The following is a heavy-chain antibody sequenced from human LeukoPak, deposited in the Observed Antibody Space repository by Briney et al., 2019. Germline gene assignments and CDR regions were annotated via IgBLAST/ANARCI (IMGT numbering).Heavy chain of an antibody. D-gene: IGHD3-22*01. CDR3: ARGGSGSGYHYYYYYMDV. CDR2: ISSDGSRV. J-gene: IGHJ6*03. V-gene: IGHV3-74*01. CDR1: GFTFSDYW. Sequence: GSLTLSCAASGFTFSDYWMHWVRQAPGKGLVWVSRISSDGSRVTYADSVKGRFTISRDNAKNTLYLQMNSLRAEDTAVYYCARGGSGSGYHYYYYYMDVWGKGTTVTISS.